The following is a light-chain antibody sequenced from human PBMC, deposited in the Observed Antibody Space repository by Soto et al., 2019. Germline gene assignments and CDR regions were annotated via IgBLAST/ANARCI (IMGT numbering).Light chain of an antibody. V-gene: IGKV3-20*01. CDR1: QNIRGNE. J-gene: IGKJ1*01. Sequence: EVVLTQSPGTLSLSPGERATLSSRASQNIRGNELAWYQPKPGQAPRLPIYRGSSRATGIPDRFCGRGSGTDLTLTISRLEPEDFAVYYCHDYGSSATWTFGQGTKVEIK. CDR3: HDYGSSATWT. CDR2: RGS.